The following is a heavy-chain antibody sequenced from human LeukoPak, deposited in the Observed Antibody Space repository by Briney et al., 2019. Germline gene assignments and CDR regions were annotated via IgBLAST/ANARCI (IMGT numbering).Heavy chain of an antibody. J-gene: IGHJ3*02. V-gene: IGHV4-59*08. CDR2: VYYSGST. D-gene: IGHD3-3*01. CDR3: ARHLWSGDYVTAFDI. Sequence: PSQTLSLTCTVSGGSISGYYWSWIRQPPGKGLEWIGYVYYSGSTNYNPSLKSRVTVSADTSNNHFSLRLNSVTAADTAVYYCARHLWSGDYVTAFDIWGQGTMVTVSS. CDR1: GGSISGYY.